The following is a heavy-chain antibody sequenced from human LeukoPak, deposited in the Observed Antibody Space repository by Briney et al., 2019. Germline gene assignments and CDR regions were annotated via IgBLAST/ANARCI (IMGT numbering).Heavy chain of an antibody. CDR3: AREGYTSGWYLIH. CDR2: IYYSGST. J-gene: IGHJ3*01. V-gene: IGHV4-39*07. Sequence: SETLSLTCTVSSGSISSRSYYWGWIRQPPGKGLEWIGSIYYSGSTYYTPSLKSRVTISVDTSKNQFSLKLSSVTAADTAVYYCAREGYTSGWYLIHWGQGTMVTVSS. CDR1: SGSISSRSYY. D-gene: IGHD6-19*01.